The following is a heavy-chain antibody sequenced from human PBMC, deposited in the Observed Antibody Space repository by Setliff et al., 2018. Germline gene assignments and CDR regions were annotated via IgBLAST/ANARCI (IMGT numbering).Heavy chain of an antibody. CDR2: ISHSGST. CDR1: GGSISSSNW. CDR3: ARDRVGLDSSGYSYWYFDL. D-gene: IGHD3-22*01. J-gene: IGHJ2*01. V-gene: IGHV4-4*02. Sequence: SETLSLTCAVSGGSISSSNWWSWIRQPPGKGLEWIGEISHSGSTNYNPSLKSRVTISVDTSKNQFSLKLSSVTAADTAVYYCARDRVGLDSSGYSYWYFDLWGRGTLVTVSS.